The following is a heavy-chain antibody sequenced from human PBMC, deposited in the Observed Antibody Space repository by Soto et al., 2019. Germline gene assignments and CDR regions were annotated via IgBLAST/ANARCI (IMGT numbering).Heavy chain of an antibody. Sequence: GGSLRLSCAASGFIVSNNYMSWVRQAPGKGLEWVSVIYSGDSTDYADSVKGRFTISRDNSKNTLYPQMNSLRAEDTAVYYCARHGAAGWDWGQGTLVTVSS. CDR3: ARHGAAGWD. D-gene: IGHD6-25*01. J-gene: IGHJ4*02. V-gene: IGHV3-66*04. CDR2: IYSGDST. CDR1: GFIVSNNY.